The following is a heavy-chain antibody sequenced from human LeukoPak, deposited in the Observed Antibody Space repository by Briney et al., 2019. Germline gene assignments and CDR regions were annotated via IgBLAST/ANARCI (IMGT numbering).Heavy chain of an antibody. CDR2: VYYSGST. J-gene: IGHJ6*03. CDR3: V. CDR1: GGSFSGYS. V-gene: IGHV4-34*03. Sequence: PSETLSLTCAVYGGSFSGYSWGWIRQPPGKGLEWIGSVYYSGSTYYNPSLKSRVTISVGTSKNQFSLNRISVTAADTAYYMDVWGKRTTVTGSS.